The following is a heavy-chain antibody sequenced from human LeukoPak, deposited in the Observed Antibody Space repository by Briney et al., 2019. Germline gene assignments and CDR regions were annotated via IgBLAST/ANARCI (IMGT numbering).Heavy chain of an antibody. CDR2: INDSGST. D-gene: IGHD4-23*01. V-gene: IGHV4-39*01. CDR3: ARLTTVVTPNAFDI. J-gene: IGHJ3*02. CDR1: GGSISSRSYY. Sequence: SQTLSLTCTVSGGSISSRSYYWGWIRQPPGKGLEWIGTINDSGSTWYNSSLKSRLTISVDTSKNQFSLKLTSVTAADTAVYYCARLTTVVTPNAFDIWGQGTVVTVSS.